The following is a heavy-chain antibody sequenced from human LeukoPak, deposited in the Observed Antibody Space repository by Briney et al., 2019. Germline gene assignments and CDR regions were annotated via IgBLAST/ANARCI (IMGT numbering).Heavy chain of an antibody. D-gene: IGHD3-22*01. V-gene: IGHV3-48*03. CDR1: GFTFSSYE. J-gene: IGHJ3*02. CDR2: ISSSGSTI. CDR3: AGGRSGYYYFGAFDI. Sequence: PGGSLRLSCAASGFTFSSYEMNWVRQAPGKGLEWVSYISSSGSTIYYADSVKGRFTISRDKAKNSLYLQMNSLRAEDTAVYYCAGGRSGYYYFGAFDIWGQGTMVTVSS.